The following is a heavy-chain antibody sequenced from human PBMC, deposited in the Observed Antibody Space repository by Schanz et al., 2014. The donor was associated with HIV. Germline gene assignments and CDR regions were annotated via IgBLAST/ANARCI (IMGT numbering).Heavy chain of an antibody. CDR3: ARDLMFTTPLLGMDV. Sequence: QVQLVQSGAEVKKPGSSVKVSCKASGGTFMTYAISWVRQAPGQGLEWMGWIKPNSGGTKYAQKFLGRVTMTRDTSISTAYMELTRLRSDDTAVYYCARDLMFTTPLLGMDVWGQGTTVIVSS. V-gene: IGHV1-2*02. D-gene: IGHD3-16*01. CDR2: IKPNSGGT. J-gene: IGHJ6*02. CDR1: GGTFMTYA.